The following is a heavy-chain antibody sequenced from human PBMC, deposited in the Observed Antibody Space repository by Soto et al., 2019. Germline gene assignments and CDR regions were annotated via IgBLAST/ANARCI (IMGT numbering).Heavy chain of an antibody. CDR2: ISTSDSI. Sequence: QVQLVESGGGLVKPGGSLRLSCAASGFTFSDYYMSWIRQAPGKGLEWVSYISTSDSIYYADSVKGRFTISRDNAKNSLDLQMNSLRAEDTAVYYCARDQGYYDSSGYFDYWGQGTLVTVSS. D-gene: IGHD3-22*01. CDR3: ARDQGYYDSSGYFDY. CDR1: GFTFSDYY. V-gene: IGHV3-11*01. J-gene: IGHJ4*02.